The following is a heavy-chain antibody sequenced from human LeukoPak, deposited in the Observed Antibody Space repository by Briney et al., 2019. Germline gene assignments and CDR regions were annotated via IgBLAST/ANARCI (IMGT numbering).Heavy chain of an antibody. J-gene: IGHJ4*02. V-gene: IGHV1-46*03. CDR2: INPSGGST. D-gene: IGHD3-22*01. CDR3: ARPFYDSSAHHVWYFDY. Sequence: ASVKVSCKASGYTFTSYYMHWVRQAPGQGLEWMGIINPSGGSTSYAQKFQGRVTMTRDTSTSTVYMELSSLRSEDTAVYYCARPFYDSSAHHVWYFDYWGQGTLVTVSS. CDR1: GYTFTSYY.